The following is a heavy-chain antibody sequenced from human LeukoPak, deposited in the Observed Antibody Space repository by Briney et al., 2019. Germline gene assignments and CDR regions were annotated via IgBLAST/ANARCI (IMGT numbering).Heavy chain of an antibody. CDR1: GGTFSSYA. CDR2: IIPILGIA. D-gene: IGHD3-9*01. CDR3: ARGYFDWSIAPDY. J-gene: IGHJ4*02. V-gene: IGHV1-69*04. Sequence: SVKVSCKASGGTFSSYAISWVRQAPGQGLEWMGRIIPILGIANYAQKFQGRVTITADKSTSTAYMELSSLRSEDTAVYYCARGYFDWSIAPDYWGQGTLVTVSS.